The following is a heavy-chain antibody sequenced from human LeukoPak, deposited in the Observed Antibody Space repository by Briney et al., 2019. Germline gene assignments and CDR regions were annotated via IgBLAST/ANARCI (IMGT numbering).Heavy chain of an antibody. D-gene: IGHD2-2*02. CDR2: IYYSGST. J-gene: IGHJ4*02. Sequence: PSETLSLTCTVSGGSISSSSYYWGWIRQPTGKGLEWIGSIYYSGSTYYNPSLKSRVTISVDTSKNQFSLKLSSVTAADTAVYYCAGLPRWDIVVVPAAIVDYWGQGTLVIVSS. V-gene: IGHV4-39*01. CDR1: GGSISSSSYY. CDR3: AGLPRWDIVVVPAAIVDY.